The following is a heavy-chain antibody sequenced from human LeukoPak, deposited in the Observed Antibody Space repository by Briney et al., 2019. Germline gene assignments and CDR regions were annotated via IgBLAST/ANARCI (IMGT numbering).Heavy chain of an antibody. CDR3: ARSLCSSTFCYYYYYMDV. V-gene: IGHV4-39*07. CDR2: IYYSGST. D-gene: IGHD2-2*01. J-gene: IGHJ6*03. Sequence: SETLSLTCAVSGGSISSSSYYWGWIRQPPGKGLEWIGSIYYSGSTYYNPSLKSRVTISVDTSKNQFSLKLSSVTAADTAVYYCARSLCSSTFCYYYYYMDVWGKETTVTVSS. CDR1: GGSISSSSYY.